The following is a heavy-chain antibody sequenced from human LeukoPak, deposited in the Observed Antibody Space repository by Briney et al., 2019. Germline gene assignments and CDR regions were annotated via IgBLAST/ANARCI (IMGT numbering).Heavy chain of an antibody. Sequence: GESLRISCKGSGYSFTSYWIGWVRQMPGKGLEWMGIIYPGDSDTRYSPSFQGQVTISADKSISTAYLQWSSLKASDTAMYYCARHIGAAAGTFYFDYWGQGTLVTVSS. CDR3: ARHIGAAAGTFYFDY. CDR1: GYSFTSYW. V-gene: IGHV5-51*01. J-gene: IGHJ4*02. CDR2: IYPGDSDT. D-gene: IGHD6-13*01.